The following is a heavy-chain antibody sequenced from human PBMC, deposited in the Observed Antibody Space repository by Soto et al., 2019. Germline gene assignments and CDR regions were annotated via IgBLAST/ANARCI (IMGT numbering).Heavy chain of an antibody. CDR3: ARVMRSLLSITALDT. CDR2: IDPSGGKT. J-gene: IGHJ5*02. V-gene: IGHV1-46*01. CDR1: GYTFTRDQ. Sequence: QVQLVQSGAEVKKPGASVKVSCKASGYTFTRDQIHWVRQVPGQGLEWMGMIDPSGGKTNYAQKFQGRVTMTRDTSTSTVYMALSSLRSDDTAIYFCARVMRSLLSITALDTWGQGTLVTVSS. D-gene: IGHD5-18*01.